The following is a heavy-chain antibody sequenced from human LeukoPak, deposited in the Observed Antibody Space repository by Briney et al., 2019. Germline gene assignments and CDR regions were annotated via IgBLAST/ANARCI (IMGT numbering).Heavy chain of an antibody. CDR3: ASPEGYCSSTSCPGSYYGMDV. D-gene: IGHD2-2*01. V-gene: IGHV3-11*01. CDR2: ISSSGSTI. CDR1: GFTFSDYY. Sequence: GGSLRLSCAASGFTFSDYYMSWIRQAPGKGLEWVSYISSSGSTIYYADSVKGRFTISRDNAKNSLYLQMNSPRAEDTAVYYCASPEGYCSSTSCPGSYYGMDVWGQGTTVTVSS. J-gene: IGHJ6*02.